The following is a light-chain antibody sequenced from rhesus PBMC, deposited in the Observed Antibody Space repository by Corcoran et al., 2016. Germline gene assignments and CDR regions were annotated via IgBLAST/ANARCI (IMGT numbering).Light chain of an antibody. CDR3: QQYSSRIFT. Sequence: DIQMTQSPSSLSASVGDTVTITCRASQGISSWLAWYQQKPGKDPKLRIYKESSLQSGVPSRFSGSGSGTDFTLTISSLQSEDFATYYCQQYSSRIFTFGPGTKLDIK. J-gene: IGKJ3*01. CDR1: QGISSW. V-gene: IGKV1-22*01. CDR2: KES.